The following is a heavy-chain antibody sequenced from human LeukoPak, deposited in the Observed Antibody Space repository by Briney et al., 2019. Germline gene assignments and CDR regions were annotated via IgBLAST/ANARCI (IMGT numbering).Heavy chain of an antibody. CDR3: AKEGGYCSSTSCQYYFDY. CDR1: GFTFSSYG. CDR2: IRYDGSNK. J-gene: IGHJ4*02. V-gene: IGHV3-30*02. D-gene: IGHD2-2*01. Sequence: GGSLRLSCAASGFTFSSYGMHWVRQAPGKGLEWVAFIRYDGSNKYYADSVKGRFTISRDNSKNTLYLQMNSLRAEDTAVYYCAKEGGYCSSTSCQYYFDYWGQGTLVTVSS.